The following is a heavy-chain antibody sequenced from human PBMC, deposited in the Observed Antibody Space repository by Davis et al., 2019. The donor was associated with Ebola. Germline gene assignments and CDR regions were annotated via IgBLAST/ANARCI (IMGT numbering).Heavy chain of an antibody. CDR3: ARGRTNTPMVGMEFDY. Sequence: GGSLRLSCAVSGFIFKNYGIHWVRQAPGKGLEWVAVISYDGSNEYYADSMKGRFTISRDNSKNTLYLQMNSLRVEDTAVYYCARGRTNTPMVGMEFDYWGQGTLVTVSS. V-gene: IGHV3-30*03. J-gene: IGHJ4*02. CDR1: GFIFKNYG. CDR2: ISYDGSNE. D-gene: IGHD5-18*01.